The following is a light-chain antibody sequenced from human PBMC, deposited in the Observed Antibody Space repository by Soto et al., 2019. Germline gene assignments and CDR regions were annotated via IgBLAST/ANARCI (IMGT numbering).Light chain of an antibody. Sequence: QSVMMQSPSMSGAPGQRVTISCTGTGSNIGSNYDVNWYQQLPGTAPRLLISANTNRPSGVPDRFSGSKSGASASLAITGLQAEDEADYYCQSYDRSLGVVVFGGGTQLTVL. J-gene: IGLJ3*02. CDR2: ANT. CDR1: GSNIGSNYD. V-gene: IGLV1-40*03. CDR3: QSYDRSLGVVV.